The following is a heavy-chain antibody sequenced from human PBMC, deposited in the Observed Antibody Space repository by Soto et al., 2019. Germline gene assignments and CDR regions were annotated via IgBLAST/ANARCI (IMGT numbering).Heavy chain of an antibody. CDR3: AKDDSSGYYYGGMDY. Sequence: EVQLLESGGGLVQPGGSLRLSCAASGFTFSSYAMSWVRQAPGKGLEWVSAISGSGGSTYYADSVKGRFTISRDNSKNALYLQMNSLRAEDTAVYYCAKDDSSGYYYGGMDYWGQGTLVTVSS. J-gene: IGHJ4*02. CDR2: ISGSGGST. CDR1: GFTFSSYA. V-gene: IGHV3-23*01. D-gene: IGHD3-22*01.